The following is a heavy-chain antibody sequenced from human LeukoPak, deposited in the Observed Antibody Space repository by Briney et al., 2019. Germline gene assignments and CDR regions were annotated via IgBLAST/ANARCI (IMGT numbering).Heavy chain of an antibody. CDR2: IYSSGNT. CDR1: GDSITSGRYY. CDR3: AQSFTDNFFFEN. D-gene: IGHD1-1*01. Sequence: SETLSLTCTVSGDSITSGRYYWSWIRQPAGKELEWIGRIYSSGNTDYHPYIVSLKSRVTLSLDTSKSQFFLDLTSVTAADTAVYYCAQSFTDNFFFENWGQGTLVTVSS. J-gene: IGHJ4*02. V-gene: IGHV4-61*02.